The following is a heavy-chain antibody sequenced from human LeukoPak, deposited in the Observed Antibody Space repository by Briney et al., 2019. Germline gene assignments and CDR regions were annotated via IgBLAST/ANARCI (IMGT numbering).Heavy chain of an antibody. J-gene: IGHJ4*02. CDR1: GGSISSSSYY. CDR3: EVATGGANDY. CDR2: IYYSGST. Sequence: SETLSLTCTVSGGSISSSSYYWGWIRQPPGEGLEWIGSIYYSGSTYYNPSLKSRVTISVDTSKNQFSLKLSSVTAADTAVYYCEVATGGANDYWGQGTLVTVSS. V-gene: IGHV4-39*07. D-gene: IGHD5-12*01.